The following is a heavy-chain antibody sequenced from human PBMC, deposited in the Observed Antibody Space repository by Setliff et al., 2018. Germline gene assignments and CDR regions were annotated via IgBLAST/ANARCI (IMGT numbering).Heavy chain of an antibody. Sequence: ASVKVSCKASGYTFSNYGITWVRQAPGQGLEWMGWISAYSGNTKYAQKLQGRVAMTTDTSTTTAYLELRSLTSDDTAVYYCSRLVRYCTTTSCQGASGAEFWGQGTLVTVSS. D-gene: IGHD2-2*01. J-gene: IGHJ4*02. V-gene: IGHV1-18*01. CDR3: SRLVRYCTTTSCQGASGAEF. CDR2: ISAYSGNT. CDR1: GYTFSNYG.